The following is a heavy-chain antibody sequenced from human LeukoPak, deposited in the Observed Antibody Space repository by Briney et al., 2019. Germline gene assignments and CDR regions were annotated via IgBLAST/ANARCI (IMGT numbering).Heavy chain of an antibody. J-gene: IGHJ6*03. CDR3: AKEAPRYYYYMDV. CDR2: IGGGGGGT. V-gene: IGHV3-23*01. Sequence: GGSLRLSCAASGFTFSTYAMSWVRQAPGKGLEWVSTIGGGGGGTYYADSVKGRFTISRDNSKNTLYLQMNTLRAEDTAVYYCAKEAPRYYYYMDVWGKGTTVTISS. CDR1: GFTFSTYA.